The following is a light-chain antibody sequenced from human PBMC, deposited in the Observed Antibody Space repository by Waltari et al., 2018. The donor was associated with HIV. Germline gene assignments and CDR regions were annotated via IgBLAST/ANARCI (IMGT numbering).Light chain of an antibody. V-gene: IGLV1-47*01. CDR2: RNN. J-gene: IGLJ1*01. CDR1: SSPIGRNY. CDR3: AAWNDSLSGYV. Sequence: QSLLTPPPSASGTPGQRVTISCSGSSSPIGRNYVYMHQQLTGTAPKLLIYRNNQRPSGVPDRFSGSKSGTSASLAINGLRSEDEADYYCAAWNDSLSGYVFGTGTKVTV.